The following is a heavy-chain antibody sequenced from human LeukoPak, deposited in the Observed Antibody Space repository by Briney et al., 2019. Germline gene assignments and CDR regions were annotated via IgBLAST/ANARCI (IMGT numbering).Heavy chain of an antibody. Sequence: PSETLSLTCTVSGGSISSYYWSWIRQPPGKGLEWIGYIYYSGSTNYNPSLKSRVIISVDTSKNQFSLKLSSVTAADTAVYYCARGSGYYGSGSYYGDYYGMDVWGKGTTVTVSS. CDR3: ARGSGYYGSGSYYGDYYGMDV. J-gene: IGHJ6*04. CDR2: IYYSGST. D-gene: IGHD3-10*01. CDR1: GGSISSYY. V-gene: IGHV4-59*01.